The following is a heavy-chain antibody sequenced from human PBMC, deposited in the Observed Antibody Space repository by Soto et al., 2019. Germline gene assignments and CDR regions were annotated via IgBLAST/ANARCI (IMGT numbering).Heavy chain of an antibody. V-gene: IGHV5-51*01. CDR1: GYSFTSYW. Sequence: GESLQISCKGSGYSFTSYWIGWVRQMPGKGLEWMGIIYPGDSDTRYSPSFQGQVTISADKSISTAYLQWSSLKASDTAMYYCARTIESYYDILTGYYRGATLDYWGQGTLVTVSS. J-gene: IGHJ4*02. CDR2: IYPGDSDT. D-gene: IGHD3-9*01. CDR3: ARTIESYYDILTGYYRGATLDY.